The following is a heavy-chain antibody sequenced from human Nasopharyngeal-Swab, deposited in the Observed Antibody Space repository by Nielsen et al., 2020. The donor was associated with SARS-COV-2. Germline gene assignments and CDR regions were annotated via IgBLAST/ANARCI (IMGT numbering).Heavy chain of an antibody. V-gene: IGHV1-2*06. D-gene: IGHD3-22*01. Sequence: WVRQAPGQGLEWMGRINPNSGGTNYAQKIQGRVTMTRDTSISTAYMELSRLRSDDTAVYYCARNDSSGYGYWGQGTLVTVSS. CDR2: INPNSGGT. J-gene: IGHJ4*02. CDR3: ARNDSSGYGY.